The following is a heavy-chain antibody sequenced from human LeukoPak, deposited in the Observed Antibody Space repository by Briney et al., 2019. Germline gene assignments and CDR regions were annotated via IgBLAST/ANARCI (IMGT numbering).Heavy chain of an antibody. J-gene: IGHJ6*03. D-gene: IGHD3-10*01. Sequence: SETLSLTCTVSGGSISSYYWSWIRQPAGKGLEWIGRIYTSGSTNYNPSLKSRVTISVDTSKNQFSLKLSSVTAADTAVYYCARGKGSALFYYYYYMDVWGKGTTVTVSS. CDR2: IYTSGST. V-gene: IGHV4-4*07. CDR3: ARGKGSALFYYYYYMDV. CDR1: GGSISSYY.